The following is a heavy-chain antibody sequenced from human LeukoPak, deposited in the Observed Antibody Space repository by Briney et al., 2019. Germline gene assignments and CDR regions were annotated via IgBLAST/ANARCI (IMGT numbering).Heavy chain of an antibody. V-gene: IGHV4-4*07. CDR3: ARYGARYYYDSSGYYYSGYFDY. CDR1: GGSISSYY. J-gene: IGHJ4*02. Sequence: SETLSLTCTVSGGSISSYYWSWIRQPAGKGLEWIGRIYTSGSTNYNPSLKSRVTMSVDTSKNQFSLKLSSVTAADTAVYYCARYGARYYYDSSGYYYSGYFDYWGQGTLATVSS. CDR2: IYTSGST. D-gene: IGHD3-22*01.